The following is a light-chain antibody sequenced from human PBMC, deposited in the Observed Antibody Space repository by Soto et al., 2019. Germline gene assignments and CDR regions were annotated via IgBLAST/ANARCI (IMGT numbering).Light chain of an antibody. CDR2: DVS. CDR3: CLYAVTFYV. CDR1: SSDVGTYDF. V-gene: IGLV2-11*01. J-gene: IGLJ1*01. Sequence: QSVLTQPRSVSGSPGQSVTISCTGTSSDVGTYDFVSWYQQHPGKAPRLMIFDVSERPSGVPDRFSGSKSGNTASLTISGLQAEGEADYYCCLYAVTFYVFGTGTKVTV.